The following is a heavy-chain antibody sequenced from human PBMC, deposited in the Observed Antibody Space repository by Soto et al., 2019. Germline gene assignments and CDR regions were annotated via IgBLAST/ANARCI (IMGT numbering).Heavy chain of an antibody. CDR1: GGPISRSSYY. V-gene: IGHV4-39*01. CDR2: IYYSGST. Sequence: SETLCLPCTVSGGPISRSSYYWGWIRQAPGKGLEWIGSIYYSGSTSYNPSLKSRVTISLDTSKNQFSLKLSSVTAADTAVYYCVSPKRAFYNWFDPWGKGTLVTVSA. CDR3: VSPKRAFYNWFDP. D-gene: IGHD3-3*02. J-gene: IGHJ5*02.